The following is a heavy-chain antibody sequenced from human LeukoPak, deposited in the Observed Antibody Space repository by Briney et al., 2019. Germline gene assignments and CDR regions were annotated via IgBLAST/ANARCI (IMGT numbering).Heavy chain of an antibody. J-gene: IGHJ4*02. D-gene: IGHD6-13*01. CDR1: GFTFSSYE. CDR3: ARVRGPYSSSWYYLDY. CDR2: ISSSGSTI. V-gene: IGHV3-48*03. Sequence: GGSLRLSCAASGFTFSSYEMNWVRQAPGKGLEWVSYISSSGSTIYYADSVKGRFTISRDNAKNSLYLQMNSLRAEDTAVYYCARVRGPYSSSWYYLDYWGQGTLVTVSS.